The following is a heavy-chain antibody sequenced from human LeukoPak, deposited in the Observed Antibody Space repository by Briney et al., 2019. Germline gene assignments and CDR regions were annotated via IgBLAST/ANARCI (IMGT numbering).Heavy chain of an antibody. V-gene: IGHV1-69*13. J-gene: IGHJ4*02. CDR1: GYTFTSYG. Sequence: SVKVSCKASGYTFTSYGISWVRQAPGQGLEWMGGIIPIFGTANYAQKFQGRVTITADESTSTAYMELSSLRSEDTAVYYCASSPSSGYYPYYFDYWGQGTLVTVSS. CDR3: ASSPSSGYYPYYFDY. D-gene: IGHD3-22*01. CDR2: IIPIFGTA.